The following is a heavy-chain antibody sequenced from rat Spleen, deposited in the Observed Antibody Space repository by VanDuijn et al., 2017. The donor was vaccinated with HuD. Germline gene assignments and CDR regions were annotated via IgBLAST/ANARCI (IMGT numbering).Heavy chain of an antibody. CDR3: AISRSHYDGSYYYGWYFDF. CDR2: IWSGGST. D-gene: IGHD1-12*02. Sequence: QVQLKESGPGLVQPSQTLSLTCSVSGFSLTSYSVSWVRQPPGKGLEWIGAIWSGGSTDYNSALKSRLSISRDTSKSQVLLKMNSLQTEDTAMYFCAISRSHYDGSYYYGWYFDFWGPGTMVTVSS. CDR1: GFSLTSYS. J-gene: IGHJ1*01. V-gene: IGHV2-15*01.